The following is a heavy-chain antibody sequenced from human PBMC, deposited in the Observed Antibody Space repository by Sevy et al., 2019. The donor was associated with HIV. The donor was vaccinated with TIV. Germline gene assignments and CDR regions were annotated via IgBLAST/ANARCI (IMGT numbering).Heavy chain of an antibody. J-gene: IGHJ3*02. V-gene: IGHV4-59*08. CDR3: ARRNDFDI. CDR1: GGSINSDH. CDR2: VYYTGGT. Sequence: SETLSLTCTVSGGSINSDHWNWIRQPPGKGLKWIGYVYYTGGTNYNPSLKNRVTISVDRTKNHVSLKLTYVTAADTAVYYCARRNDFDIWGQGTMVTVSS.